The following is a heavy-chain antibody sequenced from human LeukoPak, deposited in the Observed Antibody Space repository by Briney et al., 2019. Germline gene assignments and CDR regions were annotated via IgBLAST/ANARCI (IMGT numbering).Heavy chain of an antibody. CDR3: ARGWGSYGIDY. CDR1: GGSFSGYY. Sequence: SKTLSLTCAVYGGSFSGYYWSWIRQPPGKGLEWIGEINHSGSTNYNPSLKSRVTISVDTSKNQFSLKLSSVTAADTAVYYCARGWGSYGIDYWGQGTLVTVSS. CDR2: INHSGST. D-gene: IGHD3-16*01. V-gene: IGHV4-34*01. J-gene: IGHJ4*02.